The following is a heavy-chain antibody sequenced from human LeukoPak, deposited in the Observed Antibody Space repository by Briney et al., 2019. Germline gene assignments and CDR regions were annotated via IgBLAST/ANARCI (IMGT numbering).Heavy chain of an antibody. CDR3: AKDVFELYDIYDH. D-gene: IGHD3-9*01. J-gene: IGHJ4*02. CDR2: ISGNGGST. CDR1: GFTFSNYA. Sequence: GGSLRLSCTASGFTFSNYAMSWVRQAPGKGLEWASAISGNGGSTFDADSVKGRFTISRDNSKNTLYLQMNSLRAEDTAIYYCAKDVFELYDIYDHWGQGTLVTVSS. V-gene: IGHV3-23*01.